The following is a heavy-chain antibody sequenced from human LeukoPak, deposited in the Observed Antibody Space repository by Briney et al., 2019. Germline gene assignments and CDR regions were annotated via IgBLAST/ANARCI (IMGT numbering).Heavy chain of an antibody. D-gene: IGHD6-13*01. Sequence: GASVKVSCKASGYTFTGYYIHWVRQAPGQGLEWMGWINPISGGTNYVQKFQGRVTMTRDRSISTAYMELSRLRSDDTALYYCARVQPPAITAAGPQTYYYYGMDVWGQGTTVTVSS. CDR1: GYTFTGYY. V-gene: IGHV1-2*02. CDR2: INPISGGT. J-gene: IGHJ6*02. CDR3: ARVQPPAITAAGPQTYYYYGMDV.